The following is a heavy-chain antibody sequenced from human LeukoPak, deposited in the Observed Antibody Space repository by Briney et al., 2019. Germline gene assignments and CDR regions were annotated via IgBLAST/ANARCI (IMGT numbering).Heavy chain of an antibody. Sequence: ASVKVSCKASGYTFTGYYMHWVRQAPGQGLEWMGWINPNSGGTNYAQKFQGRVTMTRDTSISTAYMELSRLRSDDTAVYYCARRGGIDSSGYINWFDPWGQGTLVTVSS. CDR2: INPNSGGT. V-gene: IGHV1-2*02. J-gene: IGHJ5*02. CDR1: GYTFTGYY. D-gene: IGHD3-22*01. CDR3: ARRGGIDSSGYINWFDP.